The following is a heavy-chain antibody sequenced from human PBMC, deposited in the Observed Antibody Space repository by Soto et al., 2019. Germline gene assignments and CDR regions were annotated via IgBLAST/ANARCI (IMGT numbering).Heavy chain of an antibody. D-gene: IGHD3-10*01. CDR3: ARNQLRWFGVNRHYYYYYGMDV. CDR1: GGTFSSYA. Sequence: QVQLVQSGAEVKKPGSSVKVSCKASGGTFSSYAISWVRQAPGQGLEWMGGVIPIFGTANYAQKFQGRVTITADESTSTADMALSSLRSEDTAVYYCARNQLRWFGVNRHYYYYYGMDVWGQGTTVTVSS. V-gene: IGHV1-69*01. CDR2: VIPIFGTA. J-gene: IGHJ6*02.